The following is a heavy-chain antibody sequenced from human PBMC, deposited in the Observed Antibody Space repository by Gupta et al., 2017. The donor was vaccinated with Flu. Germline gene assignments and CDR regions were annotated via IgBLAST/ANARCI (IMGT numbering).Heavy chain of an antibody. CDR1: GYSFTSYW. D-gene: IGHD3-3*01. J-gene: IGHJ6*02. Sequence: VQSGAEVKKPGESLKISCKGSGYSFTSYWIGWVRQMPGKGLEWMGIIYPGDSDTRYSPSFQGQVTISADKSISTAYLQWSSLKASDTAMYYCARGVPYDDFWSGYYGGGMDVWGQGTTVTVSS. CDR3: ARGVPYDDFWSGYYGGGMDV. CDR2: IYPGDSDT. V-gene: IGHV5-51*03.